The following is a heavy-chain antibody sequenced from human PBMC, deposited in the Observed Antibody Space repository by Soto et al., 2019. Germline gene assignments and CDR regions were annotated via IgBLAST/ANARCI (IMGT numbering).Heavy chain of an antibody. D-gene: IGHD4-17*01. CDR1: GFVFSKAW. CDR2: IKSNSDGGTV. J-gene: IGHJ5*02. V-gene: IGHV3-15*01. CDR3: ISDPYGDYVRWFDP. Sequence: GGSLRLSCVVSGFVFSKAWMTWVRQAPGKGPEWVGSIKSNSDGGTVDYAAPGKGRFTISRDDSKNTLYLEMNSPKIEDTALYYCISDPYGDYVRWFDPWGQGTLVTVSS.